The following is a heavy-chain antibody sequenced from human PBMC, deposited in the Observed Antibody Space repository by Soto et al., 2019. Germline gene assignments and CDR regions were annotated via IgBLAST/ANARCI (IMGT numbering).Heavy chain of an antibody. CDR3: ARASSRGGSEAAY. CDR2: IYSDGST. D-gene: IGHD2-15*01. J-gene: IGHJ4*02. CDR1: GLTVSGNY. Sequence: EVQLVESGGGLIHPGGSLRLSCAASGLTVSGNYMGWVRQAPGKGLEWVSCIYSDGSTIYADSVKGRIAIFRDNTKHTRDLQMNTLRAEDTDVYHCARASSRGGSEAAYWGQGTLVTVSS. V-gene: IGHV3-53*01.